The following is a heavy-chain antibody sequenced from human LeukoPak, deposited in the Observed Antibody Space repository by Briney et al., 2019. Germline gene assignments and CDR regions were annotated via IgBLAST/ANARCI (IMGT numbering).Heavy chain of an antibody. CDR3: AKVYGTSGIGPYSYYLDY. J-gene: IGHJ4*01. V-gene: IGHV3-23*01. Sequence: GGSLRLSCAASGFTFSRYGMSWVRQAPGKGLEWVSAISGSGDNTYYADSVKGRFTISRDNSKNTLYLQMKSLRAEDTAVYYCAKVYGTSGIGPYSYYLDYWGQEPWSPSPQ. D-gene: IGHD3-10*01. CDR2: ISGSGDNT. CDR1: GFTFSRYG.